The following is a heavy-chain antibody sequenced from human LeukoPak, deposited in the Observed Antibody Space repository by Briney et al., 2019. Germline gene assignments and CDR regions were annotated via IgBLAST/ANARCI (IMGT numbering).Heavy chain of an antibody. D-gene: IGHD1-26*01. J-gene: IGHJ5*02. Sequence: KPSETLSLTCAVYGGSFSGYYWSWIRQPPGKGLEWIGGINHSGSTNYNPSLKSRVTISVDTSKNQFSLKLSSVTAADTAVYYCATRVGATSNWFDPWGQGTLVTVSS. CDR3: ATRVGATSNWFDP. CDR2: INHSGST. V-gene: IGHV4-34*01. CDR1: GGSFSGYY.